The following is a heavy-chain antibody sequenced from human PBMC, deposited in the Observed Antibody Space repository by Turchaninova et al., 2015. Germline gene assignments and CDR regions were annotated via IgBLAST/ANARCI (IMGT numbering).Heavy chain of an antibody. CDR1: GLTFSSDA. CDR2: ISGRGVSP. V-gene: IGHV3-23*04. J-gene: IGHJ3*02. D-gene: IGHD3-10*01. CDR3: AKVEGFGELSSPPAFDI. Sequence: EVQLVESGGGVVQPGGSLRLSCAASGLTFSSDAMSWVGEAPGKGRVWVWAISGRGVSPYYTASGNGRFTISRVNSKNTLYLQMNSLRAEDTAVYYCAKVEGFGELSSPPAFDIWGQGTMVTVSS.